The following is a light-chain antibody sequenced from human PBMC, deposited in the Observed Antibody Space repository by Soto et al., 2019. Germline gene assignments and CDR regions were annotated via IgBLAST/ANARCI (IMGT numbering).Light chain of an antibody. CDR1: SSDVGSYNY. CDR3: SSYAGSNNLI. CDR2: EVT. Sequence: QSVLTQPPSASGSPGQSVTISCTGTSSDVGSYNYVCWYQQSPGKAPKLIIYEVTKWPSGVPDRFSGSKSGNTASLTVSGLQAEDEADYYCSSYAGSNNLIFGGGTKLTVL. J-gene: IGLJ2*01. V-gene: IGLV2-8*01.